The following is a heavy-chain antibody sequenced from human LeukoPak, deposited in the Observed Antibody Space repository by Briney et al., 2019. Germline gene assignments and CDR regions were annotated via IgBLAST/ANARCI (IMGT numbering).Heavy chain of an antibody. J-gene: IGHJ3*02. CDR1: GFTFSSYE. D-gene: IGHD3-16*02. CDR3: AKDQDAYDYVWGSYRSCAFDI. CDR2: ISSSGSTT. Sequence: GGSLRLSCAASGFTFSSYEMNWVRQAPGKGLEWVSYISSSGSTTYYADSVKGRFTISRDNSKNTLYLQMNSLRAEDTAVYYCAKDQDAYDYVWGSYRSCAFDIWGQGTMVTVSS. V-gene: IGHV3-48*03.